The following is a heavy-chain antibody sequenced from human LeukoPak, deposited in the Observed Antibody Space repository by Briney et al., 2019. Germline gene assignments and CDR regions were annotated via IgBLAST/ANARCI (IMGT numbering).Heavy chain of an antibody. Sequence: SETLSLTCTVSGGSISGYFWSWIRQPPGKGLEWIGYIYYSGSTYYNPSLKSRVTISVDTSKNQFSLKLSSVTAADTAVYYCARWGNTRPNDYWGQGTLVTVSS. V-gene: IGHV4-59*08. D-gene: IGHD3-16*01. CDR2: IYYSGST. CDR1: GGSISGYF. J-gene: IGHJ4*02. CDR3: ARWGNTRPNDY.